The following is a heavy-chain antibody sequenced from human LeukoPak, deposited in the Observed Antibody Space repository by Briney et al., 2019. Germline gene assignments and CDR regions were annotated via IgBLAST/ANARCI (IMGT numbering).Heavy chain of an antibody. Sequence: SVKVSCKASGYTFTSYYIHWVRQAPGQGLEWMGRIIPILGIANNAQKFQGRVTITADKSTSTGYMELSSLRSEDTAVYYCARGPPGYCSSTSCYSRGTFNWFDPWGQGTLVTVSS. J-gene: IGHJ5*02. CDR1: GYTFTSYY. V-gene: IGHV1-69*02. CDR3: ARGPPGYCSSTSCYSRGTFNWFDP. CDR2: IIPILGIA. D-gene: IGHD2-2*02.